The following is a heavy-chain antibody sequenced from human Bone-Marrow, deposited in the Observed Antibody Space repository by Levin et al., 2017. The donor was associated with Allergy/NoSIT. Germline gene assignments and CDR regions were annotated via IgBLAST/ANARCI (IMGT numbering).Heavy chain of an antibody. CDR3: AKGSVFGVINIKMDWFDP. D-gene: IGHD3-3*01. V-gene: IGHV3-23*01. Sequence: GGSLRLSCSVSGVSFSNYAMNWVRQAPGKGLEWVSAINGRGDDTDYADSVKGRFTISRDNSESTVYLQMNSLRATDTAVYYCAKGSVFGVINIKMDWFDPWGQGTLVTVAS. CDR1: GVSFSNYA. J-gene: IGHJ5*02. CDR2: INGRGDDT.